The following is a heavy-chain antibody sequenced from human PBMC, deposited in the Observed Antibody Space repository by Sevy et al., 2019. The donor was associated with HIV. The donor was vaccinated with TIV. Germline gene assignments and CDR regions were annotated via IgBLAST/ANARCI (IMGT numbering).Heavy chain of an antibody. J-gene: IGHJ3*02. V-gene: IGHV3-21*01. CDR2: FSGLSNYI. CDR3: ARRGRCTVYDGFDT. D-gene: IGHD4-17*01. CDR1: GFTFNSFY. Sequence: GGSLRLSCAGSGFTFNSFYMNWVRQAPGKGLEWVSSFSGLSNYIFYADSLKGRFTIARDNAKNSLYLQMMHLRVEDTAVYYCARRGRCTVYDGFDTWGQGTMVTVSS.